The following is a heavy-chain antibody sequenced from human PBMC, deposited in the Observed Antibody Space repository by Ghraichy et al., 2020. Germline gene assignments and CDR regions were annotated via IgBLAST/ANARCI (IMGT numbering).Heavy chain of an antibody. V-gene: IGHV5-51*01. CDR1: GYIFTTYW. Sequence: GESLNISCKASGYIFTTYWIAWVRQMPGRGLEWMGFIYPDDSDTRYSPSFEGQVTISADKSISTAYLQWGSLKASDTAIYYCARVTRNWLDPWGQGTLVTVSS. D-gene: IGHD2-15*01. J-gene: IGHJ5*01. CDR2: IYPDDSDT. CDR3: ARVTRNWLDP.